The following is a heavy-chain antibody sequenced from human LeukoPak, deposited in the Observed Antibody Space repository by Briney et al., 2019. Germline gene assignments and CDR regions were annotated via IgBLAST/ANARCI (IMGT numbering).Heavy chain of an antibody. V-gene: IGHV1-46*01. Sequence: ASVKVSCKASGYTFTSYYMHWVRQAPGQGLERMGIINPSGGSTSYAQKFQGRVTMTRDTSTSTVYMELSSLRSEDTAVYYCARSCSSTSCQYYFDYWGQGTLVTVSS. CDR3: ARSCSSTSCQYYFDY. D-gene: IGHD2-2*01. J-gene: IGHJ4*02. CDR2: INPSGGST. CDR1: GYTFTSYY.